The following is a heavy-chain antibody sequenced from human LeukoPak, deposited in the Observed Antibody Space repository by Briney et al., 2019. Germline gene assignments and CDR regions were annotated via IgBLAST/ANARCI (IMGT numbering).Heavy chain of an antibody. V-gene: IGHV4-34*01. CDR3: ARHKRITMVRGVIRSGPFDY. CDR1: GGSFSGYY. CDR2: INHSGST. D-gene: IGHD3-10*01. J-gene: IGHJ4*02. Sequence: SETLSLTCAVYGGSFSGYYWSWIRQPPGKGLEWIGEINHSGSTNYNPSLKSRVTISVDTSKNQFSLKLSSVTAADTAVYYCARHKRITMVRGVIRSGPFDYWGQGTLVTVSS.